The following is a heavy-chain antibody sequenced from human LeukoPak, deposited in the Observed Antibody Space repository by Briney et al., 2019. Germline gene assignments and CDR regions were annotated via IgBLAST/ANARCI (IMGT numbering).Heavy chain of an antibody. CDR1: GYTFTRYA. V-gene: IGHV7-4-1*02. Sequence: ASVKLSCTASGYTFTRYAINWLRQAPGQGLEWMGWINMYTANPAYAQGFTERFVFSLDTSFTTAYLQISNLKTEDTAVYYCARHDNDDDFDYWGQGTLVTVSS. J-gene: IGHJ4*02. CDR3: ARHDNDDDFDY. D-gene: IGHD3-16*01. CDR2: INMYTANP.